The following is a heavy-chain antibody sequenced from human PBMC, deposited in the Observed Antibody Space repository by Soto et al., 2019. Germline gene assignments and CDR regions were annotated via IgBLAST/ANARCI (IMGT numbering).Heavy chain of an antibody. D-gene: IGHD5-18*01. Sequence: GASVKVSCKASGGTFSSYTISWVRQAPGQGLEWMGRIIPILGIANYAQKFQGRVTITADKSTSTAYMELSSLRSEDTAVYYCARDLVDTAMAPSWGQGTLVTVSS. CDR3: ARDLVDTAMAPS. CDR2: IIPILGIA. J-gene: IGHJ4*02. V-gene: IGHV1-69*04. CDR1: GGTFSSYT.